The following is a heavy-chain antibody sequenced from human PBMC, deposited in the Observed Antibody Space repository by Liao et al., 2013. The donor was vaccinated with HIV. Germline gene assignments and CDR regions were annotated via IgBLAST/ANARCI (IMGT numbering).Heavy chain of an antibody. V-gene: IGHV4-4*07. CDR3: ARSYSSSSGDFDY. CDR2: IYPSGST. D-gene: IGHD6-6*01. Sequence: QLQLQESGPGLVKPSETLSLTCAVSGGSISSYYWSWIRQPAGKGLEWIGRIYPSGSTNYNPSLESRVTISVDTSKNQFSLRLSSVTAADTAVYYCARSYSSSSGDFDYWGQGTLVTVSS. CDR1: GGSISSYY. J-gene: IGHJ4*02.